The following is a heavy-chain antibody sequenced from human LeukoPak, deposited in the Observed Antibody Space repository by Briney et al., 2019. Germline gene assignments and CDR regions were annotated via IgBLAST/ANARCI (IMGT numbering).Heavy chain of an antibody. CDR3: AKFVQITMIVVVIPIFDY. CDR1: GFTFSSYA. J-gene: IGHJ4*02. CDR2: ISGSGGST. V-gene: IGHV3-23*01. D-gene: IGHD3-22*01. Sequence: GGSLRLSCAASGFTFSSYAMSWVRQAPGKGLEWVSAISGSGGSTYYADSVKGRFTISRDNSKNTLYLQMNSLRAEDTAVYYCAKFVQITMIVVVIPIFDYWGQGTLVTVSS.